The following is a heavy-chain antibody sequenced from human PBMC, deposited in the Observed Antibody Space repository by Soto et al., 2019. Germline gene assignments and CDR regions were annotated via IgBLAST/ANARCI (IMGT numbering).Heavy chain of an antibody. V-gene: IGHV3-7*03. J-gene: IGHJ5*02. CDR2: IKQDGSEK. CDR3: ASQHYGSGPLIDP. Sequence: GRSLRLSCAASGFSFTSYWMTWVLQAPGKGLEWVANIKQDGSEKYYVESVKGRFTISRDNAKNSLFLQMNSPRAEDTAVYYCASQHYGSGPLIDPWGQGTLVTVS. CDR1: GFSFTSYW. D-gene: IGHD3-10*01.